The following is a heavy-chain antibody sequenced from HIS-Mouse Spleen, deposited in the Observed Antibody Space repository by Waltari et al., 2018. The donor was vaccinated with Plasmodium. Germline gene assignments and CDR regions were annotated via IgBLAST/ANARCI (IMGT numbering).Heavy chain of an antibody. Sequence: QVQLQQWGAGLLKPSETLSLTCAVYGGSFSGYYWSWIRQPPGKGLEWIGEINHRGSTNDNPSLKGRVTIAVYTSKNQFSLKLSAVTAADTAVYYCARTVGYYYDSSVYDYWGQGTLVTVSS. V-gene: IGHV4-34*01. J-gene: IGHJ4*02. CDR2: INHRGST. CDR3: ARTVGYYYDSSVYDY. CDR1: GGSFSGYY. D-gene: IGHD3-22*01.